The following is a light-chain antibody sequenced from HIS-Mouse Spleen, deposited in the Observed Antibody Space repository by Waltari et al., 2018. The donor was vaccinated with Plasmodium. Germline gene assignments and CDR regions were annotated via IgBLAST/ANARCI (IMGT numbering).Light chain of an antibody. CDR1: QSVSSN. Sequence: EIVMTQSPATLSVSPGERATLSCRASQSVSSNLAWYQQKPGQAPRRLIYGASTRATGIPARFSGSGSGTEFTLTISSLQSEDFAVYYCQQYNNWSFTFGHGTKVDIK. CDR3: QQYNNWSFT. J-gene: IGKJ3*01. V-gene: IGKV3-15*01. CDR2: GAS.